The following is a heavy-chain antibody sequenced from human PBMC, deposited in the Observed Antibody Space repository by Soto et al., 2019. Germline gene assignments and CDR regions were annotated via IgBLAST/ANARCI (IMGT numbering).Heavy chain of an antibody. J-gene: IGHJ5*02. CDR3: ASGGTWFDP. CDR2: RYYNGNI. CDR1: GGSISNDY. D-gene: IGHD3-16*01. Sequence: SETLSLTCNVSGGSISNDYWTWVRESPEKGREWIGYRYYNGNINYNPSLKSRVTISIYTSKNQFSLTLKSMTAADTAVYYCASGGTWFDPWGKGVLVTVS. V-gene: IGHV4-59*01.